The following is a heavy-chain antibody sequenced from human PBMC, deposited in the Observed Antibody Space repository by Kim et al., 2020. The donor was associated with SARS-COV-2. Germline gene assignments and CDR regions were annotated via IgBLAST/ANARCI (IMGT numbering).Heavy chain of an antibody. CDR3: ARPRGPHISDKAFDT. J-gene: IGHJ3*02. D-gene: IGHD2-21*01. Sequence: GESLKISCKGSGYSFTTYWIAWVRQMPGKGLEWMGSIYPGDGDIRYSPSIQGRVTISADKSINTAYVQWSSLEVTDTAMYYCARPRGPHISDKAFDTWGQGSVVIVFS. CDR1: GYSFTTYW. V-gene: IGHV5-51*01. CDR2: IYPGDGDI.